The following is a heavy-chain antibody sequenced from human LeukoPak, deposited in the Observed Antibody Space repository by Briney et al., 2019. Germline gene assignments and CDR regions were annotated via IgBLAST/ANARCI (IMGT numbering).Heavy chain of an antibody. D-gene: IGHD3-10*01. CDR1: GYTFTKYD. CDR2: MKPKSGKT. J-gene: IGHJ5*02. V-gene: IGHV1-8*01. Sequence: GASVKVSCKASGYTFTKYDINWVRQAPGQGLGWMGWMKPKSGKTGYAQKFQGRVTMTRDTSTSTAYMELSSLRSEDTAAYYCARTFFDGLGSDGNWFDPWGQGTLVTVSS. CDR3: ARTFFDGLGSDGNWFDP.